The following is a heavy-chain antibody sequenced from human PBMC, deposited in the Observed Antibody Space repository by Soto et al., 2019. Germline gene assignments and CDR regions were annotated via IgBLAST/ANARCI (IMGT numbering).Heavy chain of an antibody. CDR2: IYWDDDK. Sequence: QITLKESGPTLVKPTQTLTLTCIFSGFSLRTSGVGVGWIRQPPGKALEWLGFIYWDDDKRYRPSLKSRLTILKDTSKTQVVLTMTNMDPVDTATYYCAKSGSSGWYGWFVLWRQGILVTVSS. D-gene: IGHD6-19*01. J-gene: IGHJ5*02. CDR3: AKSGSSGWYGWFVL. V-gene: IGHV2-5*02. CDR1: GFSLRTSGVG.